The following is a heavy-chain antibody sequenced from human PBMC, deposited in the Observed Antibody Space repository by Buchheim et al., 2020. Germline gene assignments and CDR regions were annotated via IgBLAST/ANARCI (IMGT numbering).Heavy chain of an antibody. CDR3: ARVPGVGATIKTFDY. CDR1: GFTFSSYW. J-gene: IGHJ4*02. CDR2: IKQDGSEK. D-gene: IGHD1-26*01. V-gene: IGHV3-7*01. Sequence: EVQLVESGGGLVQPGGSLRLSCAASGFTFSSYWMSWVRQAPGKGLEWVANIKQDGSEKYYVDSVKGRFTISRDNTKNSLYLKMNSLRAEDTAVYYCARVPGVGATIKTFDYWGQGTL.